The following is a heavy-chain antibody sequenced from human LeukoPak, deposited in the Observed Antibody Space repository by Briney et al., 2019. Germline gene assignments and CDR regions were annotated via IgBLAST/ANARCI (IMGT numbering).Heavy chain of an antibody. J-gene: IGHJ4*02. CDR2: INPDGSST. D-gene: IGHD3-22*01. CDR3: VRDMGYYDKV. V-gene: IGHV3-74*01. Sequence: PGGSLRLSCAASGFTFSTSWMHWVRHAPGKGLVWVSRINPDGSSTDYADSVKGRFTISRDNVKNTLYLQMNSLRAEDAAVYYCVRDMGYYDKVWGQGTLVTVSS. CDR1: GFTFSTSW.